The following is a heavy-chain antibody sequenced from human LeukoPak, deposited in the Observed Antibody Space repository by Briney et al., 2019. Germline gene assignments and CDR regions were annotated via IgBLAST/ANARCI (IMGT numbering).Heavy chain of an antibody. D-gene: IGHD6-19*01. Sequence: GGSLRLSCAASGFTFSSYAMSWVRQAPGKGLERVSFISGSGGGTYYADSVKGRFTISRDDSKNTLYLQMNSLRAEDTAVYYCAKDVAQSGWYTFDYWGQGTLVTVSS. CDR2: ISGSGGGT. V-gene: IGHV3-23*01. CDR3: AKDVAQSGWYTFDY. J-gene: IGHJ4*02. CDR1: GFTFSSYA.